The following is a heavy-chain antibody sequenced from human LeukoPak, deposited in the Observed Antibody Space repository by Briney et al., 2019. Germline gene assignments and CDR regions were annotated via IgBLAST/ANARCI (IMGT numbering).Heavy chain of an antibody. CDR2: ISSSSSYI. CDR1: GFTFSSYS. D-gene: IGHD2-15*01. Sequence: PGGSLRLSCAASGFTFSSYSMNWVRQAPGKGLEWVSSISSSSSYIYYADSVKGRFTISRDNAKNSLYLQMNSLRAEDTAVYHCAREGYCSGGSCYSGLDYWGQGTLVTVSS. CDR3: AREGYCSGGSCYSGLDY. J-gene: IGHJ4*02. V-gene: IGHV3-21*01.